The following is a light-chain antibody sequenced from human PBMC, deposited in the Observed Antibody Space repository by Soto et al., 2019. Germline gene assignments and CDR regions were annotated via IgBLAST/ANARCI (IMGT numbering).Light chain of an antibody. J-gene: IGKJ5*01. Sequence: DIQLTQSPSFLSASVGDRVTITCRASQGISSYLAWYQQKPGEAPKFLIYAASNLRGGVPSRFSGSGSGTAFTLTISSLQPEDFATYYCQGLNDYPITFGQGTRLEIK. CDR2: AAS. V-gene: IGKV1-9*01. CDR3: QGLNDYPIT. CDR1: QGISSY.